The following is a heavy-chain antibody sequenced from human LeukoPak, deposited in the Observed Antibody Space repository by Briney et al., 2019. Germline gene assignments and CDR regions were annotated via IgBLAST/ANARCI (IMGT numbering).Heavy chain of an antibody. V-gene: IGHV4-59*08. CDR3: ARHLQDTAMVSPLYYFDN. CDR1: GGSISSYY. D-gene: IGHD5-18*01. CDR2: IYYSGST. Sequence: SETLSLTCTVSGGSISSYYWSWIQQPPGKGLEWMGYIYYSGSTKYSPSLKSRVTISVDTSKNQFSLRLSSVTAADTAVYYCARHLQDTAMVSPLYYFDNWGQGTLVTVSS. J-gene: IGHJ4*02.